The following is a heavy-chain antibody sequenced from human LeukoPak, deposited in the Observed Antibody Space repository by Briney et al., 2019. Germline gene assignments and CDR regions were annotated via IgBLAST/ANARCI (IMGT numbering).Heavy chain of an antibody. CDR2: IYYSGST. J-gene: IGHJ4*02. CDR1: GGSISSGDYY. CDR3: ARVTIVGATRGHYFDY. Sequence: SETLFLTCTVSGGSISSGDYYWSWIRQPPGKGLEWIGYIYYSGSTYYNPSLKSRVTISVDTSKNQFSLKLSSVTAADTAVYYCARVTIVGATRGHYFDYWGQGTLVTVSS. D-gene: IGHD1-26*01. V-gene: IGHV4-30-4*01.